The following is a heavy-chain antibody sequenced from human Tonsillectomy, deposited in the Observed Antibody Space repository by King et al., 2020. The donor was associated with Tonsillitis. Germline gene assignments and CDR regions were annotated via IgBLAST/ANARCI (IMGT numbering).Heavy chain of an antibody. CDR2: IKQDGSEK. J-gene: IGHJ4*02. V-gene: IGHV3-7*03. CDR1: GFTFSNYW. D-gene: IGHD7-27*01. CDR3: ATTTGGPANRAWFDY. Sequence: QLVQSGEDLVQPGGSLRLSCAASGFTFSNYWMSWVRQAPEKGLEWVANIKQDGSEKYYVASVKGRFTISRDNAKNSLYLQMNSLRAEDTAVYFCATTTGGPANRAWFDYGGRGTLVPVSS.